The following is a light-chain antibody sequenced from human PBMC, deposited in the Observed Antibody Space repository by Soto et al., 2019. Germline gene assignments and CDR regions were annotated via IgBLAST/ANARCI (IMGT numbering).Light chain of an antibody. J-gene: IGKJ1*01. V-gene: IGKV1-5*01. CDR2: DAS. Sequence: DIQMTQSPSTLSASIGDRVTITCRAIQTITRWMAWYQQKPGKAPKLLIYDASTLESGVPSMFSVSRSGTEFTLTLTSLQHDDFATYYCQQYNSYSWTFGPGTKMDI. CDR3: QQYNSYSWT. CDR1: QTITRW.